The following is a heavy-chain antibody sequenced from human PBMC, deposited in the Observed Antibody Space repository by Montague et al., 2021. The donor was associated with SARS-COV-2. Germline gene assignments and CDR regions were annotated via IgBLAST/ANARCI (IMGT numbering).Heavy chain of an antibody. CDR1: GGSISSSNYS. Sequence: SETLSLTCTVSGGSISSSNYSWSWIRQSPGKGLEWIGYIYYSGSTNYNPSLTSRVTISVDTSKNQVSLKLTSVTAADTAVYYCARHVRVTTVTSHMYHYAMDVWGQGTTVTVSS. CDR3: ARHVRVTTVTSHMYHYAMDV. V-gene: IGHV4-61*05. D-gene: IGHD4-11*01. J-gene: IGHJ6*02. CDR2: IYYSGST.